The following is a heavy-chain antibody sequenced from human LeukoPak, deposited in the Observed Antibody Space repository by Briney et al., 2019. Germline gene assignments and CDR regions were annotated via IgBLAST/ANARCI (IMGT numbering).Heavy chain of an antibody. Sequence: QTGGSLRLSCAGSGVTVSNYWMHWVRQAPGKGLVWVSRINSDGSSRNYADSVKGRFTVSRDNAKNTLYLQMNSLRAEDTAVYYCASASSHRIAAGGDYWGQGTLVTVSS. CDR1: GVTVSNYW. D-gene: IGHD6-13*01. CDR2: INSDGSSR. CDR3: ASASSHRIAAGGDY. V-gene: IGHV3-74*01. J-gene: IGHJ4*02.